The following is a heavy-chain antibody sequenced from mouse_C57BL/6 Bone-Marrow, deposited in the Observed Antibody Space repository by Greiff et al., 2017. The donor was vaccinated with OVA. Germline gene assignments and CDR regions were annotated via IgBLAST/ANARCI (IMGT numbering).Heavy chain of an antibody. J-gene: IGHJ1*03. V-gene: IGHV1-20*01. CDR2: INPYNGDT. Sequence: VQLQQSGPELVKPGDSVKISCKASGYSFTGYFMNWVMQSHGKSLEWIGRINPYNGDTFYNQKFKGKATLTVDKSSSTAHMELRSLTSEDSAVYYCARKRRQFYYGSSWYFDVWGTGTTVTVSS. D-gene: IGHD1-1*01. CDR1: GYSFTGYF. CDR3: ARKRRQFYYGSSWYFDV.